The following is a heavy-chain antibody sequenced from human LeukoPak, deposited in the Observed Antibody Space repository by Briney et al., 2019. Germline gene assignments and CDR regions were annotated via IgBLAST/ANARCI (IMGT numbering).Heavy chain of an antibody. CDR3: ARDLSSTPNWELDY. D-gene: IGHD1-26*01. Sequence: GASVKVFCKASGYTFSGYFIHWVRQAAGQRLEWMGRINADSGGPEYPPNFQGSVTMTRDTSTRTASMELSRLTSDDTAVYYCARDLSSTPNWELDYWGQGTLVTVSS. CDR2: INADSGGP. J-gene: IGHJ4*02. CDR1: GYTFSGYF. V-gene: IGHV1-2*06.